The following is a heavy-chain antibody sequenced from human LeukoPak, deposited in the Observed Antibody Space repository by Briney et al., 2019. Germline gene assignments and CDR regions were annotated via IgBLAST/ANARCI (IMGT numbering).Heavy chain of an antibody. Sequence: ASVKVSCKASGYTFTSYDINWVRQATGQGLEWMGWMNPNSGNTGYAQKFQGRVTMTTDTSTSTAYMELRSLRSDDTAVYYCARALWGDFWGGFLGIDPAYYYYMDVWGKGTTVTVSS. D-gene: IGHD3-3*01. CDR3: ARALWGDFWGGFLGIDPAYYYYMDV. CDR1: GYTFTSYD. V-gene: IGHV1-8*01. CDR2: MNPNSGNT. J-gene: IGHJ6*03.